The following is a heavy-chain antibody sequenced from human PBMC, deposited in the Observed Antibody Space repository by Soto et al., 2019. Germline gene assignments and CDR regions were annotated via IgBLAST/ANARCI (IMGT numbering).Heavy chain of an antibody. CDR2: IYTSGST. Sequence: LSLTCPVSGGSISSSYCSWIRQPAGKGLEWIGRIYTSGSTNYNPSLKSRVTMSVDTSKNQFSLKLSSVTAADTAVYYCARDFGDSAPYGMDVWGQGTTVTVSS. V-gene: IGHV4-4*07. J-gene: IGHJ6*02. CDR1: GGSISSSY. D-gene: IGHD3-10*01. CDR3: ARDFGDSAPYGMDV.